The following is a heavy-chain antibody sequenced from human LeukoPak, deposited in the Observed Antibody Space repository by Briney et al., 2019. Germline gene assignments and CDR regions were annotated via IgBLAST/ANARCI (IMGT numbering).Heavy chain of an antibody. D-gene: IGHD5-24*01. CDR2: INHSGST. CDR1: GGSFSGYY. J-gene: IGHJ2*01. V-gene: IGHV4-34*01. Sequence: SETLSLTCAVYGGSFSGYYWSWIRQPPGKGLEWIGEINHSGSTNYNPSLKSRVTISVDTSKNQFSLKLSTVTAADTAAYYCARGLAWLYWYFDLWGRGTLVTVSS. CDR3: ARGLAWLYWYFDL.